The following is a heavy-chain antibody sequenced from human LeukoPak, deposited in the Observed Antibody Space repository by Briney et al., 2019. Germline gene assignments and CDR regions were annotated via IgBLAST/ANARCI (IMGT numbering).Heavy chain of an antibody. J-gene: IGHJ3*02. CDR3: APTSIWLAFDI. Sequence: PGGSLRLSCAASGFTFSSYAMSWVRQAPWKGLEWVSYISSSSSTIYYADSVKGRFTISRDNAKNSLYLQMNSLRAEDTAVYYCAPTSIWLAFDIWGQGTMVTVSS. D-gene: IGHD6-13*01. V-gene: IGHV3-48*01. CDR2: ISSSSSTI. CDR1: GFTFSSYA.